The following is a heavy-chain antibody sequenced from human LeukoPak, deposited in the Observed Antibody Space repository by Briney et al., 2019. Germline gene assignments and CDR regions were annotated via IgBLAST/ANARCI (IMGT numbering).Heavy chain of an antibody. CDR2: IDPSDSYT. V-gene: IGHV5-10-1*01. D-gene: IGHD4-17*01. CDR3: ARHRGGDYGLDAFDI. Sequence: GGSLSLSCRGSGYIFTSCWISWVRQMPGKGLEWLGSIDPSDSYTNYRPSFRGHVTISADKSISTAYLQWSSLKASDTAMYYRARHRGGDYGLDAFDIWGQGTLVTVSS. J-gene: IGHJ3*02. CDR1: GYIFTSCW.